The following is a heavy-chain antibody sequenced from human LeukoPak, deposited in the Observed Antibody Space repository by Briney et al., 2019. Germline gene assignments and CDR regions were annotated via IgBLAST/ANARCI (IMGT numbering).Heavy chain of an antibody. J-gene: IGHJ4*02. V-gene: IGHV4-59*01. CDR2: IYYSGST. CDR3: ARSEISGSYVDYFDY. Sequence: PSETLSLTCTVSGGSISSYYWSWIRQPPGKGLEWIGCIYYSGSTNYNPSLKSRVTISVDTSKSQFSLKLSSVTAADTAVYYCARSEISGSYVDYFDYWGQGTLVTVSS. D-gene: IGHD1-26*01. CDR1: GGSISSYY.